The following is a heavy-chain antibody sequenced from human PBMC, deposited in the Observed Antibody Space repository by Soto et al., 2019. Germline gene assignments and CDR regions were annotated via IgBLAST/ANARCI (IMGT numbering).Heavy chain of an antibody. Sequence: GGSLRLSCAASGFTSSNAWMSWVRQAPGKGLEWVGRIKSKTDGGTTDYAAPVKGRFTISRDDSKNTLYLQMNSLKTEDTAVYYCTTDWVPIMITFGGVAIDYWGQGTLVTVSS. CDR2: IKSKTDGGTT. CDR1: GFTSSNAW. D-gene: IGHD3-16*01. CDR3: TTDWVPIMITFGGVAIDY. J-gene: IGHJ4*02. V-gene: IGHV3-15*01.